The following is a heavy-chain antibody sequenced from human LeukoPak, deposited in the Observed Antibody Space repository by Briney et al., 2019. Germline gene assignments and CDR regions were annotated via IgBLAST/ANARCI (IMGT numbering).Heavy chain of an antibody. J-gene: IGHJ4*02. V-gene: IGHV4-61*02. CDR2: IYTSGST. CDR3: ARGSFHGDYDFDY. D-gene: IGHD4-17*01. CDR1: GGSISSGSYY. Sequence: SETLSLTCTVSGGSISSGSYYWSWIRQPAGKGLEWIGRIYTSGSTNYNPSPKSRVTISVDTSKNQFSLKLSSVTAADTAVYYCARGSFHGDYDFDYWGQGTLVTVSS.